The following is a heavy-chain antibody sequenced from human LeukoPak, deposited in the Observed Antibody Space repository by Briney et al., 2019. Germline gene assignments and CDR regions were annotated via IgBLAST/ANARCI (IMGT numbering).Heavy chain of an antibody. J-gene: IGHJ4*02. CDR3: ARDRRDTMIVVDKTFDY. Sequence: QTGGSLRLSCAGSGFTFNNYAVSWVRQTPGKGLEWVSSISGSGGRTYYADSVKGRFSISRDNSNKMVHLQMNRLRAEDTAVYYCARDRRDTMIVVDKTFDYWGQGTLVTVSS. CDR2: ISGSGGRT. V-gene: IGHV3-23*01. CDR1: GFTFNNYA. D-gene: IGHD3-22*01.